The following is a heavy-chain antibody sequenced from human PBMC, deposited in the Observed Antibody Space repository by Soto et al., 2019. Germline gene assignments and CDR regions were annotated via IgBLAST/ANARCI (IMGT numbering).Heavy chain of an antibody. J-gene: IGHJ3*02. Sequence: GGSLRLSCAASGFTFSSYAMSWVRQAPGKGLEWVSAISGSGGSTYYADSVKGRFTISRDNSKDTLYLQMNSLRAEDTAVYYCAKDSSGYDSSGYYEGAFDIWGQGTMVTVSS. CDR1: GFTFSSYA. V-gene: IGHV3-23*01. D-gene: IGHD3-22*01. CDR2: ISGSGGST. CDR3: AKDSSGYDSSGYYEGAFDI.